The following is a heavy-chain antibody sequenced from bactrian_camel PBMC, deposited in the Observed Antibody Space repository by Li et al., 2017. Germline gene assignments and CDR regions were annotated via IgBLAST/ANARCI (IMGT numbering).Heavy chain of an antibody. D-gene: IGHD2*01. CDR2: IFISSGRT. Sequence: VQLVESGGGSVQAGGSLRLSCSASGYTGSRQCIAWFRQAPGKQREGVAGIFISSGRTEYADSVKGRFTISRDSAKKTIYLQMNDLKPEDTATYICTTSCDGVGVEGRGTQVTVS. V-gene: IGHV3S6*01. J-gene: IGHJ4*01. CDR1: GYTGSRQC.